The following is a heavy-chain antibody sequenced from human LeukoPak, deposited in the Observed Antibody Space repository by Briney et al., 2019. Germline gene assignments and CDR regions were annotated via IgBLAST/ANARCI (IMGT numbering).Heavy chain of an antibody. CDR1: GFTFDDYA. J-gene: IGHJ6*02. CDR2: ISWNSGSI. Sequence: QPGRSLRLSCAASGFTFDDYAMHWVRQAPGKGLEGVSGISWNSGSIGYADSVKGRFTISRDDAKNSLYLQMNSLRADDTAFYYCAKALYGSGMDVWGQGTTVTVSS. V-gene: IGHV3-9*01. D-gene: IGHD3-10*01. CDR3: AKALYGSGMDV.